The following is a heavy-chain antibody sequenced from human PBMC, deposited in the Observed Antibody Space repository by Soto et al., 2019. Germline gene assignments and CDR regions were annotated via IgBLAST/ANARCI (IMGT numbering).Heavy chain of an antibody. D-gene: IGHD1-7*01. Sequence: EVQLLESGGGLVQPGGSLRLSCAASGFTFSSYAMSWVRQAPGKGLEWVSAISGSGGSTYYADSVKGRFTISRDNSKNTLYLQMNSLRAEDTAVYYCAKNRRSSVELLLDAFDIWGQGTMVTVSS. CDR1: GFTFSSYA. CDR2: ISGSGGST. CDR3: AKNRRSSVELLLDAFDI. J-gene: IGHJ3*02. V-gene: IGHV3-23*01.